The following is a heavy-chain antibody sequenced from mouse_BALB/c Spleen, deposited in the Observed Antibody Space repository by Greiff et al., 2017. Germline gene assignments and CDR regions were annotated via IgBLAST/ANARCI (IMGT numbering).Heavy chain of an antibody. CDR2: IDPANGNT. CDR1: GFNITDTY. D-gene: IGHD2-1*01. V-gene: IGHV14-3*02. CDR3: ARGGNSAWFAY. Sequence: VQLQQSGAELVKPGASVKLSCTASGFNITDTYMHWVKQSPEQGLEWIGRIDPANGNTKYDPKFQGKATITADTSSNTAYLQLSSLTSEDTAVYYCARGGNSAWFAYWGQGTLVTVSA. J-gene: IGHJ3*01.